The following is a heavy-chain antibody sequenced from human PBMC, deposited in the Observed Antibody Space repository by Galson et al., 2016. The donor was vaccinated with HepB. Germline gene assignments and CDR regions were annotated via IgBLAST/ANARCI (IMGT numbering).Heavy chain of an antibody. Sequence: SETLSLTCTVSGGSISSTTNWWSWVRQSPGQGLEWIGEIYHSGDTNYNPSLKSRATISVDTSRNQFSLSLGSVTAADTAVYYCARDCTGGTCKFAGYDAFDIWGQGTTVTVSS. CDR2: IYHSGDT. J-gene: IGHJ3*02. V-gene: IGHV4-4*02. D-gene: IGHD2-8*02. CDR3: ARDCTGGTCKFAGYDAFDI. CDR1: GGSISSTTNW.